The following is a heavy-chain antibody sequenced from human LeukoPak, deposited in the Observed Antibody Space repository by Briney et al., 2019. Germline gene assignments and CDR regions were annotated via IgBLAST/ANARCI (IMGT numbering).Heavy chain of an antibody. Sequence: PGGSLRLSCSASGFTFSRYAIHWVRQAPGKGLEYVSAISSNGGSTYYADSVKGRFTISRDSSRNTLHLQMSSLRVEDTAVYYCVKDSSSGSYFDYWGQGTLVTVSS. D-gene: IGHD3-10*01. CDR3: VKDSSSGSYFDY. V-gene: IGHV3-64D*06. CDR2: ISSNGGST. CDR1: GFTFSRYA. J-gene: IGHJ4*02.